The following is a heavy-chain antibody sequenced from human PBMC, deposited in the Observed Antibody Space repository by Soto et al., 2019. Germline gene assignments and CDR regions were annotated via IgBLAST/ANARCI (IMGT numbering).Heavy chain of an antibody. D-gene: IGHD3-22*01. CDR1: GDSVSSNSAA. CDR2: TYYRSKWYN. CDR3: ARDVTMIVVGPDAFDI. V-gene: IGHV6-1*01. J-gene: IGHJ3*02. Sequence: SQTLSLTCAISGDSVSSNSAAWNWIRQSTSRGLEWLGRTYYRSKWYNDYAVSVKSRITINPDTSKNQFSLQLNSVTPEDTAVYYCARDVTMIVVGPDAFDIWGQGTTVTVSS.